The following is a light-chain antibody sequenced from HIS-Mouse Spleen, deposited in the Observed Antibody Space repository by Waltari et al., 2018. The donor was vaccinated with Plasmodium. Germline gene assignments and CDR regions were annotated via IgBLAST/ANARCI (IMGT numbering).Light chain of an antibody. CDR3: QSYDSSNWV. CDR1: SGSIARNY. V-gene: IGLV6-57*04. J-gene: IGLJ3*02. Sequence: NFMLTQPPSVSESPGKTVTISCPRSSGSIARNYAQWYQQRPGSAPTTVIYEDNQRPSGVPDRFSGSIDSSSNSASLTISGLKTEDEADYYCQSYDSSNWVFGGGTKLTVL. CDR2: EDN.